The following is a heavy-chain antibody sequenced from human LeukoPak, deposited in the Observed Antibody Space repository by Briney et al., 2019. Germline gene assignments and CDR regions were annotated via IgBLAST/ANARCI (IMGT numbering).Heavy chain of an antibody. CDR3: ARHETPYSSGCFDY. Sequence: NPSETLSLTCTVSGGSISSSSYYWGWIRQPPGKGLEWIGSIYYSGSTYYNPSPKTRVTISVDTSKNQFSLKLSSVTAADTAVFYCARHETPYSSGCFDYWGQGTLVTVSS. CDR1: GGSISSSSYY. J-gene: IGHJ4*02. D-gene: IGHD6-19*01. V-gene: IGHV4-39*01. CDR2: IYYSGST.